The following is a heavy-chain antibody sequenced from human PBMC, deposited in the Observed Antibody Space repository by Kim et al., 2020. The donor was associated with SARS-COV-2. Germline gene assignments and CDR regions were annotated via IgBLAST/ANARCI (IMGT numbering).Heavy chain of an antibody. D-gene: IGHD2-2*01. V-gene: IGHV4-59*01. CDR1: GGSISSYY. J-gene: IGHJ6*02. CDR3: ARGGQTQWYCSSTSCPSYYHGMDV. Sequence: SETLSLTCTVSGGSISSYYWSWIRQPPGKGLEWIGYIYYSGSTNYNPSLKSRVTISVDTSKNQFSLKLSSVTAADTAVYYCARGGQTQWYCSSTSCPSYYHGMDVWGQGTTVTVSS. CDR2: IYYSGST.